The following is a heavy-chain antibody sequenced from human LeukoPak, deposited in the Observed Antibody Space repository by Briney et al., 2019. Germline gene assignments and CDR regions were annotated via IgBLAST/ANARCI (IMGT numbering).Heavy chain of an antibody. CDR3: ARAGSNYDSSGYPTYYYYGMDV. CDR2: SHYSGHT. Sequence: PSETLSLTCTVSGGSISSFYWSWIRQPPGKGLEWLGYSHYSGHTNYNPSLKSRVTVSLDTSKSQFSLKLSSVTAADTAVYYCARAGSNYDSSGYPTYYYYGMDVWGQGTTVTVSS. CDR1: GGSISSFY. V-gene: IGHV4-59*01. J-gene: IGHJ6*02. D-gene: IGHD3-22*01.